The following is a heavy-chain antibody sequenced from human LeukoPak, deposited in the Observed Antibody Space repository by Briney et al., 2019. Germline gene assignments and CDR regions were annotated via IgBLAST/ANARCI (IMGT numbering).Heavy chain of an antibody. V-gene: IGHV3-23*01. CDR1: GSTFSSYA. D-gene: IGHD2-21*02. CDR2: ISGSGGST. J-gene: IGHJ4*02. CDR3: AKSKLAYCGGDCYSGFDY. Sequence: PGGSPRLSCAASGSTFSSYAMSWVRQAPGKGLEWVSAISGSGGSTYYADSVKGRFTISRDNSKNTLYLQMNSLRAEDTAVYYCAKSKLAYCGGDCYSGFDYWGQGTLVTVSS.